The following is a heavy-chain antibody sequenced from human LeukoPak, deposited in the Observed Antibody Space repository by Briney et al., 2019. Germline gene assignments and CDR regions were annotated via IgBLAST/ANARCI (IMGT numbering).Heavy chain of an antibody. Sequence: GRSLRLSCAASGFTFSSYAMHWVRQAPGKGLEWVAVISYDGSNKYYADSVKGRFTISRDNSKNTLYLQMNSLRAEDTAVYYCAREHDDSEYYFDYWGQGTLVTVSS. CDR2: ISYDGSNK. CDR3: AREHDDSEYYFDY. V-gene: IGHV3-30*04. D-gene: IGHD4-17*01. CDR1: GFTFSSYA. J-gene: IGHJ4*02.